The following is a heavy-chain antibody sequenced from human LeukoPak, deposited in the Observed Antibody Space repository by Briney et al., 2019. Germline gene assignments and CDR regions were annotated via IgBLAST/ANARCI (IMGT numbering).Heavy chain of an antibody. J-gene: IGHJ1*01. Sequence: GGSLRLSCAASGFTFSSYAMSWVRQAPGKGLEWVSTISGSGGSTYYADSVKGRFTISRANSKNTLYLQMSSLRAEDTAVYYCARDHYDDYLGYFQHWGQGTLVTVSS. V-gene: IGHV3-23*01. D-gene: IGHD4-17*01. CDR3: ARDHYDDYLGYFQH. CDR1: GFTFSSYA. CDR2: ISGSGGST.